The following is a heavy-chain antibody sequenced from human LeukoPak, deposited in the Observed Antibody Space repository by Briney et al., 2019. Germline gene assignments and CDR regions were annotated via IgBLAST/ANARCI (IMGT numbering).Heavy chain of an antibody. Sequence: GASVKVSCKASGYIFTTYHMHWVRQAPGQGLEWMGIINPSGGSTSYAQKFQGRVSMTRDTSTSTVYMELSSLRSEDTAVYYCARDVDGATVTLDYWGQGTLVTVSS. V-gene: IGHV1-46*01. CDR1: GYIFTTYH. D-gene: IGHD4-17*01. CDR2: INPSGGST. J-gene: IGHJ4*02. CDR3: ARDVDGATVTLDY.